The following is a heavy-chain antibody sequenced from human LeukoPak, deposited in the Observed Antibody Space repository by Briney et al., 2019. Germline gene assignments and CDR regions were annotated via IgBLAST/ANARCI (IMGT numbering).Heavy chain of an antibody. D-gene: IGHD3-10*01. V-gene: IGHV3-7*03. CDR1: GFTFSSYW. J-gene: IGHJ4*02. CDR2: IKQDGSEK. CDR3: AKDSPYYYGSGSYSPY. Sequence: GGSLRLSCAASGFTFSSYWMSWVRQAPGKGLEWVANIKQDGSEKYYVDSVKGRFTISRDNSKNTLYLHMNSLRAEDTAVYYCAKDSPYYYGSGSYSPYWGQGTLVTVSS.